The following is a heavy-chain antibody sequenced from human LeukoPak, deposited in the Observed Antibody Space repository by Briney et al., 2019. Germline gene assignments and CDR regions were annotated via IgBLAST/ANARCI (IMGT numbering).Heavy chain of an antibody. CDR1: GGTFSSYA. J-gene: IGHJ6*03. CDR3: AREHSVIYNPDPYYYYYYMDV. Sequence: SVKVSCKASGGTFSSYAISWVRQAPGQGLEWMGRIIPIFGTANYAHKFQGRVTITTDESTSTAYMELSSLRSEDTAVYYCAREHSVIYNPDPYYYYYYMDVWGKGTTVTVSS. D-gene: IGHD1-14*01. V-gene: IGHV1-69*05. CDR2: IIPIFGTA.